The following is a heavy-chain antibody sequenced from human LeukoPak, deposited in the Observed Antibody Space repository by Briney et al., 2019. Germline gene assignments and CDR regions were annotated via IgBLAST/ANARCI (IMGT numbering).Heavy chain of an antibody. J-gene: IGHJ4*02. D-gene: IGHD3-22*01. CDR2: INPNSSGT. CDR1: GYTFTGYY. Sequence: ASVKVSCKASGYTFTGYYMHWVRQAPGQGLEWMGWINPNSSGTNYAQKFQGRVTMTRDTSISTAYMELSRLRSDDTAVYYCARDGVYYDSSGYSNYWGQGTLVTVSS. CDR3: ARDGVYYDSSGYSNY. V-gene: IGHV1-2*02.